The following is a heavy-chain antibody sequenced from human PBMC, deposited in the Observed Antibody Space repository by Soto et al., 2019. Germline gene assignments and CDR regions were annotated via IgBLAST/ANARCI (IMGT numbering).Heavy chain of an antibody. D-gene: IGHD3-3*01. CDR1: GYTFTSYA. CDR3: ARERSDFWSGYSSMDV. J-gene: IGHJ6*02. CDR2: INAGNGNT. V-gene: IGHV1-3*01. Sequence: ASVKVSCKASGYTFTSYAMHWVRQAPGQMLEWMGWINAGNGNTKYSQKFQGRVTITRDTSASTAYMELSSLRSEDTAVYYCARERSDFWSGYSSMDVWGQGTTVTVSS.